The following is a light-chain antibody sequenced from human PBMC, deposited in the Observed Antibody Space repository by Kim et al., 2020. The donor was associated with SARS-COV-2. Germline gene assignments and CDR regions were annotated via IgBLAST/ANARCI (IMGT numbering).Light chain of an antibody. CDR1: QSISNY. J-gene: IGKJ5*01. V-gene: IGKV1-39*01. CDR3: QQSYSTPRRT. Sequence: SVGDRVIITCRASQSISNYLNWYQQKPGKAPKLLIYAASSLQSGVPSRFSGSGSGTDFTLTINSLQPEDLATYYCQQSYSTPRRTFGQGTRLEIK. CDR2: AAS.